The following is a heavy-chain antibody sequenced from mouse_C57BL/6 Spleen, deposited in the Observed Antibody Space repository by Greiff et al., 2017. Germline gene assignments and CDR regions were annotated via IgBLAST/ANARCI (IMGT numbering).Heavy chain of an antibody. Sequence: VQLVESGAELVRPGASVKLSCKASGYTFTDYYINWVKQRPGQGLEWIARIYPGSGNTYYNEKFKGKATLTAEKSSSTAYMQLSSLTSEDSAVYFCARKGLRAMDYWGQGTSVTVSS. CDR3: ARKGLRAMDY. D-gene: IGHD3-1*01. V-gene: IGHV1-76*01. CDR2: IYPGSGNT. CDR1: GYTFTDYY. J-gene: IGHJ4*01.